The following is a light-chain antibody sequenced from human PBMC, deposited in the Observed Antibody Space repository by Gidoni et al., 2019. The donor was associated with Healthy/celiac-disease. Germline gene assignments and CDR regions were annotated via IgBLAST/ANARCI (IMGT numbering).Light chain of an antibody. CDR2: DVS. V-gene: IGLV2-14*01. J-gene: IGLJ2*01. Sequence: QSALTQPASASGSPGQSITTSCPGTSSDVGGYHYVSWYQQHPGKAPKLMIYDVSNRPSGVSNRFSGSKSGNTASLTISGLQAEDEADYYCSSYTSSSTLVFGGGTKLTVL. CDR3: SSYTSSSTLV. CDR1: SSDVGGYHY.